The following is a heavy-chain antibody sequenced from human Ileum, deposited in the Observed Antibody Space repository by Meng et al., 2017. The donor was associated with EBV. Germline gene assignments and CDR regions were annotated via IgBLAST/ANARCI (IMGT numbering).Heavy chain of an antibody. CDR1: GGAISSYY. CDR2: IYYSGST. V-gene: IGHV4-59*08. CDR3: ARGGWSLDY. J-gene: IGHJ4*02. D-gene: IGHD2-15*01. Sequence: HVQLEESAPGPVTRSETLSLSCTVSGGAISSYYWSWIRQPPGKGLEWIGYIYYSGSTNYNPSLKSRVTISVDTSKNQFSLNLSSVTAADTAVYYCARGGWSLDYWGQGTLVTVSS.